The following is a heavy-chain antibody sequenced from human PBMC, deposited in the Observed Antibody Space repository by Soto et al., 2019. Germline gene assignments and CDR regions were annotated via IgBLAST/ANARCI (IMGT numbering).Heavy chain of an antibody. CDR2: IKQDGSEK. CDR1: GFTFSSYW. Sequence: GGSLRLSCAASGFTFSSYWMSWVRQAPGKGLEWVANIKQDGSEKYYVDSVKGRFTISRDNAKNSLYLQMNSLRAEDTAVYYCARDAVLYCGGDCTPDYWGQGTLVTVSS. CDR3: ARDAVLYCGGDCTPDY. J-gene: IGHJ4*02. D-gene: IGHD2-21*02. V-gene: IGHV3-7*01.